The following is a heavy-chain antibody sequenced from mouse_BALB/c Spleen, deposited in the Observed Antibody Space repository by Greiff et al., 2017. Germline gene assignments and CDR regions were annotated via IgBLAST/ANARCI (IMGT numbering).Heavy chain of an antibody. V-gene: IGHV5-4*02. Sequence: EVKLMESGGGLVKPGGSLKLSCAASGFTFSDYYMYWVRQTPEKRLEWVATISDGGSYTYYPDSVKGRFTISRDNAKNNLYLQMSSLKSEDTAMYYCARAFYYYGSSYNYYAMDYWGQGTSVTVSS. D-gene: IGHD1-1*01. CDR3: ARAFYYYGSSYNYYAMDY. J-gene: IGHJ4*01. CDR1: GFTFSDYY. CDR2: ISDGGSYT.